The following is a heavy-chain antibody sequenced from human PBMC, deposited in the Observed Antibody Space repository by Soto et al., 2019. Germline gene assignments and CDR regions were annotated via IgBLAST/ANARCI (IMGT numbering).Heavy chain of an antibody. Sequence: SETLSLTCTVSGGSISSYYWSWIRQPPGKGLEWIGYIYYSGSNNYNPSLKSRVTISVDTSKNQFSLKLSSVTAADTAVYYCARGSSAPNLLFDYWGQGTLVTVSS. D-gene: IGHD2-15*01. CDR1: GGSISSYY. J-gene: IGHJ4*02. CDR3: ARGSSAPNLLFDY. V-gene: IGHV4-59*01. CDR2: IYYSGSN.